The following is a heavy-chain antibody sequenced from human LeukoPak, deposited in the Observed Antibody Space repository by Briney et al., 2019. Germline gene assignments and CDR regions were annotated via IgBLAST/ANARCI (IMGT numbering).Heavy chain of an antibody. D-gene: IGHD4-23*01. CDR3: ARALSGGPDY. CDR2: IYYSGST. CDR1: GGSISSYY. Sequence: SETLSLTCTVSGGSISSYYWNWIRQPPGKGLEWIGYIYYSGSTNYNPSLKSRVTISVDTSKNQFSLKLSSVTAADTAVYYCARALSGGPDYWGQGTLVTVSS. J-gene: IGHJ4*02. V-gene: IGHV4-59*01.